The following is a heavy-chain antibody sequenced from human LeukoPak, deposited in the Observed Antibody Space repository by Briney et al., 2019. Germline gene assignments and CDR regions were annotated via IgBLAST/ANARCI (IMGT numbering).Heavy chain of an antibody. CDR2: INPNSGGT. V-gene: IGHV1-2*02. CDR1: GYTFTSYG. J-gene: IGHJ4*02. CDR3: ARDSGTGFLEWLLYAFDY. D-gene: IGHD3-3*01. Sequence: ASVKVSCKASGYTFTSYGINWLRQAPGQGLEWMGWINPNSGGTNYAQKFQGRVTMTRDTSISTAYMELSRLRSDDTAVYYCARDSGTGFLEWLLYAFDYWGQGTLVTVSS.